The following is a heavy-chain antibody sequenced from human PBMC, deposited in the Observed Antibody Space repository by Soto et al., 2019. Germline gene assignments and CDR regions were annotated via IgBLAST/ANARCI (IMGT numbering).Heavy chain of an antibody. CDR3: ARNLMVYVILTGYYLAYYFVY. D-gene: IGHD3-9*01. Sequence: SETLSLTCTVSGDSVSTNSYSWGWIRQSPGKGLEWIGTIYSSENTYYNPSLLSRVTISVDTSKNQFSLKLTSVTAADTAVYYCARNLMVYVILTGYYLAYYFVYWGQGILVTVFS. CDR1: GDSVSTNSYS. J-gene: IGHJ4*02. V-gene: IGHV4-39*07. CDR2: IYSSENT.